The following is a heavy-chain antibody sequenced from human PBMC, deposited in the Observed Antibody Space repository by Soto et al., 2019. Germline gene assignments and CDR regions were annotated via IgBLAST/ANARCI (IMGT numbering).Heavy chain of an antibody. Sequence: QVQLVQSGAEVKKPGSSVKVSCKASGGTFSSYAISWVRQAPGQGLEWMGGIIPIFGTANYAQKFQGRVTITADESTSTAYMELSSLRSEDTAVYYCAREGAYYDSSGYLKTFDYWGQGTLVTVSS. J-gene: IGHJ4*02. D-gene: IGHD3-22*01. CDR1: GGTFSSYA. V-gene: IGHV1-69*01. CDR2: IIPIFGTA. CDR3: AREGAYYDSSGYLKTFDY.